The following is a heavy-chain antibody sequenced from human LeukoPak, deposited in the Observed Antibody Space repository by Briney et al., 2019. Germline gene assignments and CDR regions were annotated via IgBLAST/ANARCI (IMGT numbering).Heavy chain of an antibody. CDR2: IVAGATDT. J-gene: IGHJ4*02. D-gene: IGHD3-10*01. CDR3: AKRGSGSSGLYYFDY. V-gene: IGHV3-23*01. Sequence: PGGSLRLSCAASGFTFNRYAMTWVRQAPGKGLEWVSTIVAGATDTFSADSVKGRFSISRDNSKNTVYLHMSSLRAEDTAIYYCAKRGSGSSGLYYFDYWGQGILVTVFS. CDR1: GFTFNRYA.